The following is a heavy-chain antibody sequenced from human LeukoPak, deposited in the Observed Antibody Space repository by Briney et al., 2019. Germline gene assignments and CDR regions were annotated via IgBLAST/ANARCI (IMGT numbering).Heavy chain of an antibody. CDR1: GGSISSYY. J-gene: IGHJ5*02. Sequence: PSETLSLTCTVSGGSISSYYWSWIRQPPGKGLEWIGYIYYSESTNYNPSLKSRVTISVDTSKNQFSLKLSSVTAADTAVYYCARHGWDCSGGSCYSLLNWFDPWGQGTLVTVSS. D-gene: IGHD2-15*01. V-gene: IGHV4-59*08. CDR3: ARHGWDCSGGSCYSLLNWFDP. CDR2: IYYSEST.